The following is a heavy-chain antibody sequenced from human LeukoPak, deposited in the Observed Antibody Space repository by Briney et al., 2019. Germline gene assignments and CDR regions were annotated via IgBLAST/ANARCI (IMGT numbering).Heavy chain of an antibody. V-gene: IGHV3-48*03. J-gene: IGHJ4*02. Sequence: PGGSLRLSCAASGFTFNNFEMNWVRQAPGKGLEWISYVNAVGSEIHYADSVKGRFTISRDNAKNTLYLQMNNLRDEDTAMYYCARDQSLYCSGGSCYEVQIDYWGQGTLVTVSS. D-gene: IGHD2-15*01. CDR2: VNAVGSEI. CDR3: ARDQSLYCSGGSCYEVQIDY. CDR1: GFTFNNFE.